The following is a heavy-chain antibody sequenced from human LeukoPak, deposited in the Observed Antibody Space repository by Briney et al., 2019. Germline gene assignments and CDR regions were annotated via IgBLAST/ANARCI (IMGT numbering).Heavy chain of an antibody. CDR3: ARGVSNRITMVRGDLDY. J-gene: IGHJ4*02. Sequence: SETLSLTCAVYGGSFSGYYWRWIRHPPGKGLEWIGEIIHSGRTNYNPSLKSRVTISVDTSKNQFSLKLSSVTAADTAVYYCARGVSNRITMVRGDLDYWGQGALVTVSS. D-gene: IGHD3-10*01. CDR1: GGSFSGYY. CDR2: IIHSGRT. V-gene: IGHV4-34*01.